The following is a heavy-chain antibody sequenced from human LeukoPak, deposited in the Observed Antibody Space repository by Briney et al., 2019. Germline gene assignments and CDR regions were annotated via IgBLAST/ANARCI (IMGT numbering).Heavy chain of an antibody. J-gene: IGHJ4*02. Sequence: GGSLRLSCAASGFTFSSCWMSWVRQAPGKGLEWVANIKEDGSEKYYVDSVKGRFPISRENAKNSLYLQMNSRRAEDTAVYYCAIVSVHSGSHWGQGTLVTVSS. V-gene: IGHV3-7*01. D-gene: IGHD1-26*01. CDR2: IKEDGSEK. CDR3: AIVSVHSGSH. CDR1: GFTFSSCW.